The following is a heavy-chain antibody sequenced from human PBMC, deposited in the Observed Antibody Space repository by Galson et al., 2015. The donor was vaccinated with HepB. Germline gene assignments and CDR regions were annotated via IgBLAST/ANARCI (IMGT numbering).Heavy chain of an antibody. D-gene: IGHD6-19*01. CDR3: ARASYALYSSGWDGNAFDV. J-gene: IGHJ3*01. CDR1: GFTFNNYG. Sequence: SLRLSCAASGFTFNNYGIHWVRQAPGKGLEWVAFIRSDGSDKYYADSVKGRFTISRHNSKNTLYLQMNSLRAEDTAVYYCARASYALYSSGWDGNAFDVWGQGTMVTVSS. V-gene: IGHV3-30*02. CDR2: IRSDGSDK.